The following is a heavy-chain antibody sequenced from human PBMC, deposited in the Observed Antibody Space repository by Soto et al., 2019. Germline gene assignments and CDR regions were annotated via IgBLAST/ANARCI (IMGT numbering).Heavy chain of an antibody. CDR1: GGSFSGYY. CDR2: VNHSGST. Sequence: LSLTCAVYGGSFSGYYWSWIRQPPGKGLEWIGEVNHSGSTNYSPSLKSRVTISVDTSKNQFSLKLSSVTAADTAVYYCARGWSGLVIIRFDPWGQGTLVTVSS. D-gene: IGHD3-9*01. V-gene: IGHV4-34*01. CDR3: ARGWSGLVIIRFDP. J-gene: IGHJ5*02.